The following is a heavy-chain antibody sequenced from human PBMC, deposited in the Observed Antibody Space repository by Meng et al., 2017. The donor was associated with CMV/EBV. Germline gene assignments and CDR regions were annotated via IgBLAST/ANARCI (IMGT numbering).Heavy chain of an antibody. V-gene: IGHV3-15*01. J-gene: IGHJ6*02. Sequence: GGSLRLSCAASGFTFSSYSMNWVRQAPGKGLEWVGRIKSKTDGGTTDYAAPVKGRFTISRDDSKNTLYLQMNSLKTEDTAVYYCTSKRRITMVRGVPTYYYYGMDVWGQGTTVTVSS. CDR2: IKSKTDGGTT. D-gene: IGHD3-10*01. CDR1: GFTFSSYS. CDR3: TSKRRITMVRGVPTYYYYGMDV.